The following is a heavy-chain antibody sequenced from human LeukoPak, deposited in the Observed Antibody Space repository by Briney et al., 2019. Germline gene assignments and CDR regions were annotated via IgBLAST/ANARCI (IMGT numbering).Heavy chain of an antibody. CDR2: IYYSGST. CDR1: GYSISSGVYH. CDR3: AREIPQGSGRGGLYY. J-gene: IGHJ4*02. V-gene: IGHV4-39*07. Sequence: SETLSLTCTVSGYSISSGVYHWGWIRQPPGKGLEWIGTIYYSGSTYYNPSLKSRVTISVDTSKNQFSLKLSSVTAADTAVYYCAREIPQGSGRGGLYYWGQGTLVTVSS. D-gene: IGHD3-10*01.